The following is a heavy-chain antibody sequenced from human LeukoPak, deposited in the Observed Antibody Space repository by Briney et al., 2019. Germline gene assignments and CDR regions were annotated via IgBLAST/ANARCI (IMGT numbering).Heavy chain of an antibody. CDR2: ISAYNGNT. Sequence: ASVKVSCKASGYTFTGYYMHWVRQAPGQGLEWMGWISAYNGNTNYAQKLQGRVTMTTDTSTSTAYMELRSLRSDDTAVYYCARDGGIAAADPFDYWGQGTLVTVSS. CDR1: GYTFTGYY. D-gene: IGHD6-13*01. J-gene: IGHJ4*02. V-gene: IGHV1-18*04. CDR3: ARDGGIAAADPFDY.